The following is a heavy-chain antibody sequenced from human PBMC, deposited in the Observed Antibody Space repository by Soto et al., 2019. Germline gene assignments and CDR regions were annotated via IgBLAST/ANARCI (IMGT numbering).Heavy chain of an antibody. D-gene: IGHD1-26*01. CDR3: AHLQEPPYASDI. J-gene: IGHJ3*02. Sequence: QITLKESGPTLVKPTQTLTLTCTFSGFSLSTSRVGVGWIRQPPGKALEWLALIYWDDDKRYSPSLKSRLTIXRXRSKNQIVLTMPHMDPVDTATYYCAHLQEPPYASDIWGQGTMVTVSS. CDR1: GFSLSTSRVG. CDR2: IYWDDDK. V-gene: IGHV2-5*02.